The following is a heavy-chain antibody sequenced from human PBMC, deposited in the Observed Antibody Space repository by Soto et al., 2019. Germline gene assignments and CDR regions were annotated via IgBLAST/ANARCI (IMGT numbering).Heavy chain of an antibody. CDR3: ARDENFGYCSGGSCYYVY. Sequence: GGSLRLSCAASGFTFSSYSMNWVRQAPGKGLEWVSSISSSSSYIYYADSVKGRFTISRDNAKNSLYLQMNSLRAEDTAVYYCARDENFGYCSGGSCYYVYWGQGTLVTVSS. CDR1: GFTFSSYS. J-gene: IGHJ4*02. CDR2: ISSSSSYI. V-gene: IGHV3-21*01. D-gene: IGHD2-15*01.